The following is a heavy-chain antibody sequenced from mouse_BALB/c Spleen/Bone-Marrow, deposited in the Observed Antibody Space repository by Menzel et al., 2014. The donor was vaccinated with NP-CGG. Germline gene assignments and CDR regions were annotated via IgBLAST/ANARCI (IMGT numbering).Heavy chain of an antibody. CDR2: ISSGSTAI. CDR3: TRGGNWDDFDV. V-gene: IGHV5-17*02. Sequence: EVKLMESGGGLVQPGGSRKLSCAASGFTFSSFGMHWVRQAPEKGLEWVAYISSGSTAIFYADTVKGRLTISRDNPKNTLFLQMTSLRSEDTAMYYCTRGGNWDDFDVWGAGTTVTVSS. J-gene: IGHJ1*01. D-gene: IGHD4-1*01. CDR1: GFTFSSFG.